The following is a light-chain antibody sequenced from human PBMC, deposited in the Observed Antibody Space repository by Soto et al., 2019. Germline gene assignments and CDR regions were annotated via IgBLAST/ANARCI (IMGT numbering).Light chain of an antibody. CDR1: QSVSSN. J-gene: IGKJ2*01. CDR3: QQYNNWPPRYT. CDR2: GAS. Sequence: EIVMTQSPATLSVSPGERATLSCRASQSVSSNLAWYQQKPGQAPGLLIYGASTRATGIPARVSGSGSGTEFTLPISSLQSEDFAVYYCQQYNNWPPRYTFGQGTKLEIK. V-gene: IGKV3-15*01.